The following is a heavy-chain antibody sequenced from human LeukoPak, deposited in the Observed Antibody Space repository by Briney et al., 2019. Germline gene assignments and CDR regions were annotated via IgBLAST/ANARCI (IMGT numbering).Heavy chain of an antibody. V-gene: IGHV3-64*01. CDR3: ASNHDSSGYNAAFDI. CDR1: GFTFSSYA. D-gene: IGHD3-22*01. J-gene: IGHJ3*02. CDR2: ISSNGGST. Sequence: GGSLRLSCAASGFTFSSYAMHWVRQAPGKGLEYVSAISSNGGSTYYANSVKGGFTISRDNSKNMLYLQMGSLRAEDMAVYYCASNHDSSGYNAAFDIWGQGTMVTVSS.